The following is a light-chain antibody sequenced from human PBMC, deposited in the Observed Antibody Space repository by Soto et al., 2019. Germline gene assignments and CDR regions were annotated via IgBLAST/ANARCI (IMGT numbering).Light chain of an antibody. CDR3: QQYHDWPRT. V-gene: IGKV3-15*01. J-gene: IGKJ1*01. CDR1: QSISSS. Sequence: EVVMTQSPAALAVSPGERATLSCRASQSISSSLAWYQHQPGQAPRLLIYGASTRATVTPARFSGSGSGTEFTLTISSLQSEDFAVYYCQQYHDWPRTFGQGTKVDIK. CDR2: GAS.